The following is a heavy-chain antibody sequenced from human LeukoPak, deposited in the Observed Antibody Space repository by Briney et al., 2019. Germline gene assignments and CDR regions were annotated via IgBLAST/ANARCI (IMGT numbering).Heavy chain of an antibody. CDR3: ARRYIVAGTTY. J-gene: IGHJ4*02. V-gene: IGHV1-46*01. Sequence: ASVKVSCKASGYTFTTYYMHWVRQAPGQGLEWMGILNPSSGSTSYAQKFQGRVTMTRDTSSSTFYMELRSLQSEDTAVYYCARRYIVAGTTYWGQGTLVTVSS. CDR1: GYTFTTYY. D-gene: IGHD5-12*01. CDR2: LNPSSGST.